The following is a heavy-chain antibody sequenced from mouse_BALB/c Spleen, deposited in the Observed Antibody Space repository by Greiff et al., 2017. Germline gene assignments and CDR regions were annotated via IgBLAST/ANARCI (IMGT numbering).Heavy chain of an antibody. Sequence: EVKLVESGPGLVKPSQSLSLTCSVTGYSITSGYYWNWIRQFPGNKLEWMGYISYDGSNNYNPSLKNRISITRDTSKNQFFLKLNSVTTEDTATYYCARVLYRYDGPFDYWGQGTTLTVSS. V-gene: IGHV3-6*02. J-gene: IGHJ2*01. CDR2: ISYDGSN. CDR3: ARVLYRYDGPFDY. D-gene: IGHD2-14*01. CDR1: GYSITSGYY.